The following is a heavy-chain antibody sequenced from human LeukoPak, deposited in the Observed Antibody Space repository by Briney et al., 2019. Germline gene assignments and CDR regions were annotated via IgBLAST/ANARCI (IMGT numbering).Heavy chain of an antibody. J-gene: IGHJ5*02. CDR1: GYTFTDYY. D-gene: IGHD6-19*01. CDR3: ASDSTGQWLVNWFDP. V-gene: IGHV1-2*02. CDR2: INPNSGGT. Sequence: ASVKVSCKASGYTFTDYYMHWVRQAPGQGLEWMGWINPNSGGTNYAQKFQGRVTMTRDTSISTAYMELSRLRSDDTAVYYCASDSTGQWLVNWFDPWGQGTLVTVSS.